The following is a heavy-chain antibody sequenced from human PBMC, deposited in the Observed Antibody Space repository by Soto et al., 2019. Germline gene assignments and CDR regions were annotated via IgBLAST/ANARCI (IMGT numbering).Heavy chain of an antibody. Sequence: GGSLRLSCAASGFTFSSYAMSWVRQAPGKGLEWVSAISGSGGSTYYADSVKGRFTISRDNSKNTLYLQMNSLRAEDTAVYYCAKDKNSGYDRMGRYYYDYMDVWGKGTTVTVSS. CDR1: GFTFSSYA. CDR3: AKDKNSGYDRMGRYYYDYMDV. V-gene: IGHV3-23*01. J-gene: IGHJ6*03. CDR2: ISGSGGST. D-gene: IGHD5-12*01.